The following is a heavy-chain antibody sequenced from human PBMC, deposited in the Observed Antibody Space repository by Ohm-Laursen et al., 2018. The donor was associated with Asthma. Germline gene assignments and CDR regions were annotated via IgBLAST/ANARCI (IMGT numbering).Heavy chain of an antibody. D-gene: IGHD3-16*02. CDR1: GFTFTSSA. CDR3: AASGYDYVWGSYRRSYGDY. V-gene: IGHV1-58*01. J-gene: IGHJ4*02. Sequence: VKVSCKASGFTFTSSAVQWVRQARGQRLEWIGWIVVGSGNTNYAQKFQERVTITRDMSTSTAYMELSSLRSEDTAVYYCAASGYDYVWGSYRRSYGDYWGQGTLVTVSS. CDR2: IVVGSGNT.